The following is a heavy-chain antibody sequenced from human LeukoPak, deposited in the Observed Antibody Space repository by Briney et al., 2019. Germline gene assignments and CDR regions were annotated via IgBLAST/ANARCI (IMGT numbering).Heavy chain of an antibody. D-gene: IGHD5-24*01. CDR3: AESRDAYNDFDY. J-gene: IGHJ4*02. Sequence: GGSLRLSCEASGFTFNTYWMSWVRQAPGKGLEWVADIKQDGSERFYVGSVRGRFTISRDNAKNTLYLQMNSLRVEDTAVYYCAESRDAYNDFDYWGQGTLVTVSS. CDR2: IKQDGSER. CDR1: GFTFNTYW. V-gene: IGHV3-7*02.